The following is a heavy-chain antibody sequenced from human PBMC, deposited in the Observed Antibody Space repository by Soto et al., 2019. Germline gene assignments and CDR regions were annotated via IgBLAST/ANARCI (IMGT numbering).Heavy chain of an antibody. CDR3: ARGSGIVALPGELEDVNYDY. CDR2: INESGST. D-gene: IGHD1-1*01. V-gene: IGHV4-34*01. Sequence: QVQLQQWGAGLVKPSETLSLSCAVYGQSFSGHSWAWIRQPPGKGLEWIGEINESGSTYYNPSLKSRVTSSTDTSKNQFSLKLSSVSAADTAAYFCARGSGIVALPGELEDVNYDYWAREPWSTSPQ. CDR1: GQSFSGHS. J-gene: IGHJ4*02.